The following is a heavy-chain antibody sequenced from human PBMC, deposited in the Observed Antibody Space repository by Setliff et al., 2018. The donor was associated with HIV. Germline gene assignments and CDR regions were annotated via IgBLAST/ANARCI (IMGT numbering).Heavy chain of an antibody. CDR1: GFTFSNYA. J-gene: IGHJ4*02. CDR3: AGSRGYFVKAE. D-gene: IGHD3-22*01. V-gene: IGHV3-48*04. CDR2: ISGSGGTI. Sequence: PGGSLRLSCAASGFTFSNYAMNWVRQAPGKGLEWVSYISGSGGTIYYADSVKGRFTISRDNAKKSLYLQMNSLRGEDTAVYYCAGSRGYFVKAEWGQGTLVTVSS.